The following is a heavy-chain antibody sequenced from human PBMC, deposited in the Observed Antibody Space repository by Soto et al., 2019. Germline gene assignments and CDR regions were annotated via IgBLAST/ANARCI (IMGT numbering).Heavy chain of an antibody. CDR2: IKSDGSST. CDR3: AIGGGDYNYLDY. Sequence: EVQLVESGGGLVQPGGSLRLSCAASGFLFNTYWMFWVRQAPRKGLLWVSRIKSDGSSTNYADSVKGRFTISRDNAKNTLDLHMTSLRAEDTAVYYCAIGGGDYNYLDYWGQGILVTVSS. J-gene: IGHJ4*02. V-gene: IGHV3-74*01. CDR1: GFLFNTYW. D-gene: IGHD3-9*01.